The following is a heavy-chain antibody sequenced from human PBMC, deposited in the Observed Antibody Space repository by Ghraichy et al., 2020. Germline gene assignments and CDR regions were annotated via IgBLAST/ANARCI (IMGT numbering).Heavy chain of an antibody. CDR1: GGSISSGGYS. D-gene: IGHD2-2*02. J-gene: IGHJ5*02. CDR3: ARGGVVVVPAAIGEGAWFDP. Sequence: SETRSLTCAVSGGSISSGGYSWSWIRQPPGKGLEWIGYIYYSGSTYYNPSLKSRVTISVDTSKNQFSLKLSSVTAADTAVYYCARGGVVVVPAAIGEGAWFDPWGQGTLVTVSS. V-gene: IGHV4-30-4*07. CDR2: IYYSGST.